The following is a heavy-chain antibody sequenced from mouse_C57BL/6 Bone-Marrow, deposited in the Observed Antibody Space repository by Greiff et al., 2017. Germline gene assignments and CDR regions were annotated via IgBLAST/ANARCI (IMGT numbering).Heavy chain of an antibody. J-gene: IGHJ1*03. Sequence: VQLQQSGPELVKPGASVKIPCKASGYTFTDYNMDWVKQSHGKSLEWIGDINPNNGGTIYNQKFKGKATLTVDKSSSTAYMELRSLTSEDTAVYYCAREEHYYGSSYGHWYFDVWGTGTTVTVSS. CDR3: AREEHYYGSSYGHWYFDV. CDR2: INPNNGGT. V-gene: IGHV1-18*01. CDR1: GYTFTDYN. D-gene: IGHD1-1*01.